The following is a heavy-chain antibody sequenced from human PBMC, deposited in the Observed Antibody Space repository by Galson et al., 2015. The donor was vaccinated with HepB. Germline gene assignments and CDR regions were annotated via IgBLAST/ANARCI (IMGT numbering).Heavy chain of an antibody. CDR3: ARRIAAAGNFDD. CDR1: GVTFSSYT. J-gene: IGHJ4*02. Sequence: SVKVSCKASGVTFSSYTISWVRQAPGQGLEWMGRIIPILGIANYAQKFQGRVTITADKSTSTAYMELSSLRSADTAVYYCARRIAAAGNFDDWGQGTLVTVSS. CDR2: IIPILGIA. D-gene: IGHD6-13*01. V-gene: IGHV1-69*02.